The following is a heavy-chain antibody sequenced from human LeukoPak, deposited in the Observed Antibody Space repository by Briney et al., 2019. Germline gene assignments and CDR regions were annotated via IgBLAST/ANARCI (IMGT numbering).Heavy chain of an antibody. CDR3: VTKEPSTSGWSY. CDR1: GFTFSSYW. D-gene: IGHD6-19*01. Sequence: GGSLRLSCAASGFTFSSYWMSWVRQAPGKGLEWMANIKEDGSEKNYVDSVKGRFTISRDNAENSVYLQMNDLRAEDTGVYYCVTKEPSTSGWSYWGQGTLVTVSS. V-gene: IGHV3-7*01. J-gene: IGHJ4*02. CDR2: IKEDGSEK.